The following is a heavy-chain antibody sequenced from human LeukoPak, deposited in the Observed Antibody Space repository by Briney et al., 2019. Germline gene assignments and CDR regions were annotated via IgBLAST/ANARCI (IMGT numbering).Heavy chain of an antibody. CDR1: GDSISSYY. D-gene: IGHD6-19*01. CDR2: IYYSGST. J-gene: IGHJ6*02. Sequence: SSETLSLTCTVSGDSISSYYWSWIRQPPGKGLEWIGYIYYSGSTNYNPSLKSRVTISVDTSKNQFSLKLSSVTAADTAVYYCAGSPGIAVAGQYGMDVWGQGTTVTVSS. CDR3: AGSPGIAVAGQYGMDV. V-gene: IGHV4-59*01.